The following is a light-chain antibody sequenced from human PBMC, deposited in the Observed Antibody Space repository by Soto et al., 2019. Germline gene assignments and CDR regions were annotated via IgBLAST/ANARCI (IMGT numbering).Light chain of an antibody. J-gene: IGLJ3*02. CDR2: NVN. Sequence: QSALTQPASASGSPGQSITISCTGSSSDVGGYNYVSWYQHHPGKAPKLMVYNVNDRPSGVSNRFSGSKSGNTASLTISGLQAXXXADYYCSSYTRGSTLLFGGGTKL. V-gene: IGLV2-14*03. CDR3: SSYTRGSTLL. CDR1: SSDVGGYNY.